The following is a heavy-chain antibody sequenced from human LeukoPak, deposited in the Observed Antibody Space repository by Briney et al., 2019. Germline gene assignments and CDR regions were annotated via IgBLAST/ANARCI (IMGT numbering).Heavy chain of an antibody. D-gene: IGHD2-2*01. CDR1: GYTFTSYG. Sequence: ASVKVSCKASGYTFTSYGISWVRQAPGQGLEWMGWISAYNGNTNYAQKFQGRVTMTRDTSISTAYMELSRLRSDDTAVYYCARRGSQLLSYWFDPWGQGTLVTVSS. J-gene: IGHJ5*02. V-gene: IGHV1-18*01. CDR3: ARRGSQLLSYWFDP. CDR2: ISAYNGNT.